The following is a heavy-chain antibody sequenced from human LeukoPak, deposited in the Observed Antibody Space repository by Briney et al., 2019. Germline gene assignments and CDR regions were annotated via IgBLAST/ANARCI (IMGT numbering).Heavy chain of an antibody. CDR2: ISSSGSYR. CDR1: GFTFSSYK. V-gene: IGHV3-21*01. J-gene: IGHJ5*02. D-gene: IGHD2-2*02. CDR3: ATGADCSSTSCYKGDWFDP. Sequence: PGGSLRLSCAASGFTFSSYKMNWVRQAPGKGLEGVSFISSSGSYRYYADSVRGRFTISRDNAENSLYLQMNSLRAEDTAVYYCATGADCSSTSCYKGDWFDPWGQGTLVTVSS.